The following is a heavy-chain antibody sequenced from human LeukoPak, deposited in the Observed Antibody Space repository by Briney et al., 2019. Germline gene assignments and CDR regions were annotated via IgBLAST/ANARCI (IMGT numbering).Heavy chain of an antibody. CDR1: GYSISSGYY. CDR3: ARLIATDYFDY. D-gene: IGHD6-13*01. J-gene: IGHJ4*02. CDR2: IYHSGST. Sequence: SKTLSLTCAVSGYSISSGYYRGWTRQPPGKGLEWIGSIYHSGSTYYNPSLKSRVTISVDTSKNQFSLKLSSVTAADTAVYYCARLIATDYFDYWGQGTLVTVSS. V-gene: IGHV4-38-2*01.